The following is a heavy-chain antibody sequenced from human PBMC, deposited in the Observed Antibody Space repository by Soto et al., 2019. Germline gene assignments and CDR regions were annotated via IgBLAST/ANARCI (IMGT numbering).Heavy chain of an antibody. Sequence: GGSLRLSCVASGVDFRGSYMNWVRQAPGKGLEWISYISDTGRTIHYADSVKGRFTISRDNSKNTVYLQMNSLRAEDTAVYYCARAPFTIYDTSGYYDYWGQGTLVTVSS. V-gene: IGHV3-48*01. CDR2: ISDTGRTI. D-gene: IGHD3-22*01. CDR3: ARAPFTIYDTSGYYDY. CDR1: GVDFRGSY. J-gene: IGHJ4*02.